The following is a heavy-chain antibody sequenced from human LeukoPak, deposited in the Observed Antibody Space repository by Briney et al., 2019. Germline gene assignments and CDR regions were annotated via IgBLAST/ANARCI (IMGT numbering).Heavy chain of an antibody. V-gene: IGHV1-46*01. CDR1: GYTFTSYY. Sequence: GASVKVSCKASGYTFTSYYMHWVRQAPEQGLEWMGIINPSGGSTSYAQKFQGRVTMTRDMSTSTVYMELSSLRSEDTAVYYCARDSYYYGSGSHGYFDYWGQGTLVTVSS. CDR2: INPSGGST. D-gene: IGHD3-10*01. J-gene: IGHJ4*02. CDR3: ARDSYYYGSGSHGYFDY.